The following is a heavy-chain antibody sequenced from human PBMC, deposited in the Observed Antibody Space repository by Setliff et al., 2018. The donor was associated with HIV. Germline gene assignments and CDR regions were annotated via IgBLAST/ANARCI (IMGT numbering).Heavy chain of an antibody. CDR1: GYTLTEVS. D-gene: IGHD2-2*01. CDR2: RYPRGDGT. V-gene: IGHV1-24*01. Sequence: ASVKVSCKISGYTLTEVSMHWVRQAPGKGLEWMGRRYPRGDGTIYAERFRGRLTLSADTTTHTGYMQLDNLKSEDTAMYFCARARGIVAAAHYWGQGTLVTVSS. CDR3: ARARGIVAAAHY. J-gene: IGHJ4*02.